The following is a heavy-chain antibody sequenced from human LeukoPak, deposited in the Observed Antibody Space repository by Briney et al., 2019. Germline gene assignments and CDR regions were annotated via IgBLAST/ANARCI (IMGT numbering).Heavy chain of an antibody. J-gene: IGHJ5*02. CDR1: CGFISCYN. CDR3: ARFLGSWFYP. V-gene: IGHV4-59*01. CDR2: IYCSWGT. D-gene: IGHD1-26*01. Sequence: SATLFLTCSVSCGFISCYNWSWLRQPPGNGLERIGNIYCSWGTNYNPSLKSRVTISVDTSNNHFSLQLSSVTASDTAMYYCARFLGSWFYPWGQETLVTVSS.